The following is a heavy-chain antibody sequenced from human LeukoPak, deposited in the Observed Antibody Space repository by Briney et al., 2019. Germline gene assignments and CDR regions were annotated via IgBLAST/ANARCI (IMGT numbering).Heavy chain of an antibody. J-gene: IGHJ6*03. D-gene: IGHD3-10*01. CDR1: GGSFSGYY. V-gene: IGHV4-34*01. CDR2: INHSGST. CDR3: ARGQYYGSGSYYSSYYYYYYMDV. Sequence: PSETLSLTCAVYGGSFSGYYWSLIRQPPGKGLEWIGEINHSGSTNYNPSLKSRVTISVDTSKNQFSLKLSSVTAADTAVYYCARGQYYGSGSYYSSYYYYYYMDVWGKGTTVTVSS.